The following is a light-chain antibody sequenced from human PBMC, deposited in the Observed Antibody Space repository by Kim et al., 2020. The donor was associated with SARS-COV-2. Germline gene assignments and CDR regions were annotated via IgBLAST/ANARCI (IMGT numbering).Light chain of an antibody. V-gene: IGLV3-19*01. J-gene: IGLJ3*02. Sequence: SSELTQDPAVSVALGQTVRITCQGDSLRNYYASWYQQKPGQAPVLVIYGKNNRPSGIPDRFSGSSSGDTASLTITGARAEDEADYYCNSRDSSGNHVGV. CDR2: GKN. CDR1: SLRNYY. CDR3: NSRDSSGNHVGV.